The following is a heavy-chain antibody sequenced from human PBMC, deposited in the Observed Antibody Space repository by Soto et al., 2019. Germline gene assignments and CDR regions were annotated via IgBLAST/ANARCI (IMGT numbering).Heavy chain of an antibody. D-gene: IGHD2-2*01. CDR3: ARIPYCSSTSCPEYYFDY. CDR1: GGSISSGGYY. J-gene: IGHJ4*02. V-gene: IGHV4-31*03. CDR2: IYYSGST. Sequence: SDTLSLTCTVSGGSISSGGYYWSWIRQHPGKGLEWIGYIYYSGSTYYNPSLKSRVTISVDTSKNQFSLKLSSVTAADTAVYYCARIPYCSSTSCPEYYFDYWGQGTLVTVSS.